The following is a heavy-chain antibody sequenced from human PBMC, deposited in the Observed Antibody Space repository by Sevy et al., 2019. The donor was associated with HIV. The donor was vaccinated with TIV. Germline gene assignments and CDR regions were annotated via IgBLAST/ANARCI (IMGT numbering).Heavy chain of an antibody. J-gene: IGHJ6*02. CDR3: ARAGGDTVVVSTAIGILIMDV. V-gene: IGHV3-7*01. CDR2: IKQDGSEK. Sequence: GVSLRLSCTASGFIFSNYWMSWVRQAPGKGLEWVANIKQDGSEKYYVDSVKGRFTISRDKTKNSLYLEMNSLRAEETAVYYCARAGGDTVVVSTAIGILIMDVWGQGTTVTVSS. D-gene: IGHD2-2*02. CDR1: GFIFSNYW.